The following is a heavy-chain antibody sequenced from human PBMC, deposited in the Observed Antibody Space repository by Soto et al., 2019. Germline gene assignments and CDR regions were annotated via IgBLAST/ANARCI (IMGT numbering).Heavy chain of an antibody. CDR1: GGSISSYY. J-gene: IGHJ3*02. CDR2: IYYSGST. CDR3: ARVHYCSSTSGYRHAFDI. D-gene: IGHD2-2*01. Sequence: QVQLQESGPGLVKPSETLSLTCTVSGGSISSYYWSWIRQPPGKGLEWIGYIYYSGSTNYNPSLKSRVTISVDTSKNQFSLKLSSVTAADTAVYYCARVHYCSSTSGYRHAFDIWGQGTMVTVSS. V-gene: IGHV4-59*01.